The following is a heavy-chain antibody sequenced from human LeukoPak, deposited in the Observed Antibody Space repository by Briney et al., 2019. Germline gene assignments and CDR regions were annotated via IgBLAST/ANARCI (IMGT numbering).Heavy chain of an antibody. Sequence: EPSETLSLTCAVSGASISRSHWWSWVRQPPGKGLEWIGEVSHDGLTNYNPSLKSRVTVSLDKSRNQFSIILTSVTAADTAVYYCARNGDCNLDYWGQGTLVTVSS. D-gene: IGHD2-21*02. CDR3: ARNGDCNLDY. V-gene: IGHV4-4*02. CDR1: GASISRSHW. J-gene: IGHJ4*02. CDR2: VSHDGLT.